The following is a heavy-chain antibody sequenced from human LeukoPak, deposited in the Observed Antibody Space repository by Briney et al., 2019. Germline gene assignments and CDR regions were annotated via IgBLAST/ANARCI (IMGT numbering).Heavy chain of an antibody. CDR2: TSSDLNVK. V-gene: IGHV3-30-3*01. Sequence: GGSLRLSCAASGFTFRSYVMHWVRQAPGKGLEWVAVTSSDLNVKFYADSVKGRFTISRDNSRSTLYLQMNSLRPEDTAIYYCAREGYYGSGSPPSLYFDYWGQGTLVTVSS. D-gene: IGHD3-10*01. CDR3: AREGYYGSGSPPSLYFDY. CDR1: GFTFRSYV. J-gene: IGHJ4*02.